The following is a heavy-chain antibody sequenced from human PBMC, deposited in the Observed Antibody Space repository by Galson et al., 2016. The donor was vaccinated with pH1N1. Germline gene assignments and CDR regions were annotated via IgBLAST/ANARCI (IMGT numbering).Heavy chain of an antibody. CDR2: INRNGGNT. Sequence: SLRLSCAASGFTFSSYRMKGLEYISGINRNGGNTEYADSVKGRFTVSRDNSKNTLHLQMSSLRYEDAAVYYCVKEGRDDFNPYIDYWGRGTLVSVSS. J-gene: IGHJ2*01. CDR1: GFTFSSYR. V-gene: IGHV3-64D*06. CDR3: VKEGRDDFNPYIDY. D-gene: IGHD5-24*01.